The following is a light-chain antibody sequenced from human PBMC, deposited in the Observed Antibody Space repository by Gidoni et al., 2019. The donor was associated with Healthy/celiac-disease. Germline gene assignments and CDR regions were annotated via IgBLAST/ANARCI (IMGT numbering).Light chain of an antibody. J-gene: IGLJ2*01. V-gene: IGLV1-47*02. CDR1: RSNIGSNY. Sequence: QSVLTQPPSASATPGQRVTISCSGSRSNIGSNYVYWYQQLPGTAPKLLIYSNNQRPSGVPDRFSGSKSGTSASLAISGLRSEDEADYYCAAWDDSLSGPVFGGGTKLTVL. CDR2: SNN. CDR3: AAWDDSLSGPV.